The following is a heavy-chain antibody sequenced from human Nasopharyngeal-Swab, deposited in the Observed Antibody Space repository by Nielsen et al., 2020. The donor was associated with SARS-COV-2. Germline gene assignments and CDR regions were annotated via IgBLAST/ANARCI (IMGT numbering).Heavy chain of an antibody. D-gene: IGHD3-16*01. V-gene: IGHV3-33*01. CDR3: VLIQGTASLGSSPNFDY. CDR1: GFTFSSYG. CDR2: IWYDGSNK. Sequence: GGSLRLSCAASGFTFSSYGMHWVRQAPGKGLEWVAVIWYDGSNKYYADSVKGRFTISRDNSKNTLYLQMNSLRAEDTAVYYCVLIQGTASLGSSPNFDYWGQGTLVTVSS. J-gene: IGHJ4*02.